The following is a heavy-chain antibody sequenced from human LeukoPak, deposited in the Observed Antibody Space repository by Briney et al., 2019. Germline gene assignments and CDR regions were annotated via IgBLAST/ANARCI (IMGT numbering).Heavy chain of an antibody. J-gene: IGHJ4*02. CDR1: GFTFSSYD. D-gene: IGHD1-14*01. V-gene: IGHV3-23*01. Sequence: PGGTLRLSCAASGFTFSSYDMNWVRQAPGKGLEWVSSISASGGSTYYADSVKGRFTISRDNSKNTLYLHINSLRAEDTAVYYCVKDNPLDYWGQGTLVIVSS. CDR2: ISASGGST. CDR3: VKDNPLDY.